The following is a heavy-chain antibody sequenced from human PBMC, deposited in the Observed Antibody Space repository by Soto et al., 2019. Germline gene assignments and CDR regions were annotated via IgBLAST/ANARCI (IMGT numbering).Heavy chain of an antibody. D-gene: IGHD3-3*01. CDR3: AREGGDFVQVPYY. Sequence: QLQESGPGLVKPSQTLSLTCSVSGGSINNNDYYWSWIRQTPGKGLEWIGYVYYSGSSDYIPSLGSRVTMSVDTSKNQFFLDLQSVVAADTAVYFCAREGGDFVQVPYYWGQGTLITVSS. CDR2: VYYSGSS. V-gene: IGHV4-30-4*01. CDR1: GGSINNNDYY. J-gene: IGHJ4*02.